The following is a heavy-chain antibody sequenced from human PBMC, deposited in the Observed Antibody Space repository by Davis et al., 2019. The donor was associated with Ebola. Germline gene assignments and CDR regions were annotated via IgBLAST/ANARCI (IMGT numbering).Heavy chain of an antibody. CDR3: ARETSESGSFDI. CDR1: GGSVSSGSYY. CDR2: IHYIGST. V-gene: IGHV4-61*01. Sequence: PSETLSLTCTVSGGSVSSGSYYWSWIRQPPGKGLEWIGYIHYIGSTNYNPSLKSRVIMSVDRSKNQFSLKLSSVAAADTAVYYCARETSESGSFDIWGQGTMVTVSS. J-gene: IGHJ3*02. D-gene: IGHD6-25*01.